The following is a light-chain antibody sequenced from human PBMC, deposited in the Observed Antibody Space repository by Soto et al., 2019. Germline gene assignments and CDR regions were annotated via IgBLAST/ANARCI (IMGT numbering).Light chain of an antibody. J-gene: IGLJ2*01. Sequence: QSVLTQPPSVSAAPGQKVTISCSGSSSNIGNNYVSWYQQLPGTAPKLLIYDNDKRPSGIPDRFSGSKSGTSATLDITGLQTGDEAHYYCGTCDGSLRTHVVFGGGTKLTVL. V-gene: IGLV1-51*01. CDR3: GTCDGSLRTHVV. CDR2: DND. CDR1: SSNIGNNY.